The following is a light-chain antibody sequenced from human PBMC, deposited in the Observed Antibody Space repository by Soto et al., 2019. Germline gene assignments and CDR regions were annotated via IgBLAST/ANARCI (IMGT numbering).Light chain of an antibody. CDR1: SSDVGTYNL. CDR3: CSYAGSTTFDWV. J-gene: IGLJ3*02. CDR2: EGT. Sequence: QSALTQPVSVSGSPGQSITISCTGTSSDVGTYNLVSWYQQHPGKAPKLMIYEGTKRPSGVSNRFSGSKSGNTASLTISGLQPEDEADYYCCSYAGSTTFDWVFGGGTKLTVL. V-gene: IGLV2-23*03.